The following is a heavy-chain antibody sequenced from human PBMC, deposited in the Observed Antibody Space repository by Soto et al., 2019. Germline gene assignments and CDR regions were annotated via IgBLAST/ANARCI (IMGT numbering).Heavy chain of an antibody. CDR2: INWNSGSI. V-gene: IGHV3-9*01. D-gene: IGHD6-13*01. J-gene: IGHJ1*01. CDR3: VKDESINWYSGHFRH. CDR1: GFTFDDYS. Sequence: EVQLVGAGGGLVQPGRSLSLSCAASGFTFDDYSMHWVRQVSGKGLEWVSGINWNSGSIGYADSVKGRFAISRDNAKNSLHLQMNSLRAEDTAFYYCVKDESINWYSGHFRHWGQGTLVTVSS.